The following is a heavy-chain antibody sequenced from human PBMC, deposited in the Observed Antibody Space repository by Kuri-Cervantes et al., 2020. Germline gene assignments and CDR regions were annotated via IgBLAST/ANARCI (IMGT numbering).Heavy chain of an antibody. CDR1: GYTFTSYG. CDR3: VRAPALKIDFDY. D-gene: IGHD3-3*02. CDR2: ISAYNGDT. J-gene: IGHJ4*02. V-gene: IGHV1-18*01. Sequence: ASVKVSCKASGYTFTSYGISWVRQAPGQGLEWMGWISAYNGDTNYAQKLQGRVTMTTDTSTSTAYMELRSLRSDDTAMYYCVRAPALKIDFDYWGQGTLVTVSS.